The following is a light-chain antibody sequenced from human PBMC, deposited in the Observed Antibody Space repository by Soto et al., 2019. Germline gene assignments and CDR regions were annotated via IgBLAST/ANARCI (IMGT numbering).Light chain of an antibody. Sequence: QLTQSPSSLSASVGDRVTITCRASQDVSRYLAWYQQKAGKAPKLLIYGASTLQSGVPSRFSGFGSGTEFTLTISSLQPEDFATYHCLCYITYPWTFGQGTKVDIK. CDR3: LCYITYPWT. J-gene: IGKJ1*01. CDR2: GAS. CDR1: QDVSRY. V-gene: IGKV1-9*01.